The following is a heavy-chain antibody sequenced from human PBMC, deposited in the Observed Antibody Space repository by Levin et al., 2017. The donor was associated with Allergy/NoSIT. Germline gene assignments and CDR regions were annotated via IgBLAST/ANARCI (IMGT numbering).Heavy chain of an antibody. CDR1: GGSISRSDYY. V-gene: IGHV4-39*01. J-gene: IGHJ4*01. CDR3: GSQRSIDARMYYFDN. D-gene: IGHD6-6*01. CDR2: IYISGRT. Sequence: ASETLSLTCTLSGGSISRSDYYWGWIRQPPGKGLEWIGSIYISGRTLYNPALKSRVTISVDTSKNQFSLRLSLVTAEDAAVYYCGSQRSIDARMYYFDNWGQGTLVTVSS.